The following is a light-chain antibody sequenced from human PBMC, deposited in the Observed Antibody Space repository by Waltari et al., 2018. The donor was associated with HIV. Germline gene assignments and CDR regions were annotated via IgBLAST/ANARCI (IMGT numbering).Light chain of an antibody. J-gene: IGLJ3*02. Sequence: YVLTRPPSVSEAPGKTARITCGGNEIGSKSVHWYQQKPGQAPVQVIYYDNDRPSGIPERFSGSNSGNTATLTISRVEAGDEADYFCQVWDSETDHWVFGGGTKLTVL. CDR3: QVWDSETDHWV. V-gene: IGLV3-21*04. CDR1: EIGSKS. CDR2: YDN.